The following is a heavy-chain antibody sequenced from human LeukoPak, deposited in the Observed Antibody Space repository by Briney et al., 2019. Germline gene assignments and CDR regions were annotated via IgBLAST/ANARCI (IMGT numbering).Heavy chain of an antibody. CDR1: GGSISSSSYY. V-gene: IGHV4-39*07. D-gene: IGHD6-13*01. J-gene: IGHJ4*02. Sequence: SETLSLTCTVSGGSISSSSYYWGWIRQPPGKGLEWIGSIYYSGSTYYNPSLKSRVTISVDTSKNQFSLKPSSVTAADTAVYYCTNAGRLDDYWGQGTLVTVSS. CDR2: IYYSGST. CDR3: TNAGRLDDY.